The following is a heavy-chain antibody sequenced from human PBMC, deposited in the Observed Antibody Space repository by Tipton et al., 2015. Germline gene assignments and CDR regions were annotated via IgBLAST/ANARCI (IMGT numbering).Heavy chain of an antibody. D-gene: IGHD3-22*01. CDR2: ISASGGNT. Sequence: GSLRLSCAASGFNFITYAMSWVRQAPGKGLEWVSTISASGGNTYDADFVKGRFTISRDNSNNTLYLQMNSLRAEDTALYYCAKVNYDDSDFYGFGAFDVWGQGTMVTVSS. V-gene: IGHV3-23*01. CDR1: GFNFITYA. CDR3: AKVNYDDSDFYGFGAFDV. J-gene: IGHJ3*01.